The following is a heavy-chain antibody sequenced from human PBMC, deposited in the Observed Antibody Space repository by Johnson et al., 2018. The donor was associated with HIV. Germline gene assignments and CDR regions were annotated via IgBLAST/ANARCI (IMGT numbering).Heavy chain of an antibody. D-gene: IGHD1-14*01. CDR3: AKERKAPRAFDI. Sequence: QVQLVESGGDVVQPGRSLRLSCVASGFTFSSYGMHWVRQAPGKGLAWVAVISYDGDNKYYADSVKGRFTISRDNSKNTLYLQMNSLRAEDTAVYYCAKERKAPRAFDIWGQGTMATVSS. J-gene: IGHJ3*02. CDR1: GFTFSSYG. CDR2: ISYDGDNK. V-gene: IGHV3-30*18.